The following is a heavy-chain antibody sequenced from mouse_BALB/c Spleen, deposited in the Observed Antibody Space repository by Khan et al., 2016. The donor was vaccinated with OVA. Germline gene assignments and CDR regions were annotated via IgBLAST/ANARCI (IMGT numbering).Heavy chain of an antibody. CDR1: GYSITSDYA. CDR3: ARRAYYANWYFDV. Sequence: EVQLQESGPGLVKPSQSLSLTCTVTGYSITSDYAWNWIRQFPGNKLEWMGYISYSGSTSHNPSLKSRISITRDTSKNQFFLQLNSVTTVDTAAYYCARRAYYANWYFDVWGAGTTVTVSS. CDR2: ISYSGST. J-gene: IGHJ1*01. V-gene: IGHV3-2*02. D-gene: IGHD1-1*02.